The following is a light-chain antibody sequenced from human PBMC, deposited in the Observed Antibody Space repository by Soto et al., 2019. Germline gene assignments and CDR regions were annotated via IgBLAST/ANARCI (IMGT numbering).Light chain of an antibody. Sequence: EIVLTQSPGTLSLSPGERATLSCRASQSVSSSYLAWYQQKPGQAPRLLIYGASSRATGIPDRFSGSGSGTDFTLTISFLQSEDFAVYYCQQYNTWPLITFGPGTRLDIK. CDR2: GAS. J-gene: IGKJ5*01. CDR3: QQYNTWPLIT. V-gene: IGKV3-20*01. CDR1: QSVSSSY.